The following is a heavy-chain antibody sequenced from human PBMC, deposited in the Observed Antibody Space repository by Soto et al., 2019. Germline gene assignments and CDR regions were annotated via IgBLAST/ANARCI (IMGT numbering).Heavy chain of an antibody. CDR2: IYPGDSDT. CDR3: ARQGGSSWYPGGMDV. Sequence: PGESLKISCKGSGYSFTSYWIGWVRQMPGKGLEWMGIIYPGDSDTRYSPSFQGQVTISADKSISTAYLQWSSLKASDTAMYYCARQGGSSWYPGGMDVWGQGTTVTVSS. D-gene: IGHD6-13*01. J-gene: IGHJ6*02. V-gene: IGHV5-51*01. CDR1: GYSFTSYW.